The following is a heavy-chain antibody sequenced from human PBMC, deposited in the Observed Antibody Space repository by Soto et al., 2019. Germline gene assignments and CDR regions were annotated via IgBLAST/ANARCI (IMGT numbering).Heavy chain of an antibody. V-gene: IGHV5-51*01. Sequence: PGESLKISCKGSGYSFTSYWIGWVRQMPGKGLEWMGIIYPGDSDTRYSPSFQGQVTISADKSISTAYLQWSSLKASDTAMYYCARHVRIDVVVPAAIYYYYYMDVWGKGTTVTVSS. D-gene: IGHD2-2*01. CDR3: ARHVRIDVVVPAAIYYYYYMDV. J-gene: IGHJ6*03. CDR2: IYPGDSDT. CDR1: GYSFTSYW.